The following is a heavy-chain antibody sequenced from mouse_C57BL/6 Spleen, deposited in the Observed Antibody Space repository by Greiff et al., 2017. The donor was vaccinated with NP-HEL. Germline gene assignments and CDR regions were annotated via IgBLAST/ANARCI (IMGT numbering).Heavy chain of an antibody. CDR1: GFSLTTYG. Sequence: VQLQQSGPGLVQPSHCLSITCTVSGFSLTTYGVHWVRQSPGKGLEWLGVIWRGGSTDYNADFMSRLSITKDNSKSQVFFKMNSVQADDTAIYYCAKNDDGYLYYYSMDYWGQGTSVTVSS. CDR3: AKNDDGYLYYYSMDY. D-gene: IGHD2-3*01. CDR2: IWRGGST. V-gene: IGHV2-5*01. J-gene: IGHJ4*01.